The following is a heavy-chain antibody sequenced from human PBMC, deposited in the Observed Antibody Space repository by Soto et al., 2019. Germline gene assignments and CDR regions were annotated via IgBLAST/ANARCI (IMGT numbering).Heavy chain of an antibody. CDR3: EVRPRYSSGVDY. J-gene: IGHJ4*02. CDR2: VYNDGDST. Sequence: EVQLVESGGGLVQPGGSLRLSCAASGLTFRTYWVIWVRQAPGKGLVWVSRVYNDGDSTLHADSVTGQCTISRDNAKNTMYLQISDLRGEDTAIYYWEVRPRYSSGVDYWGRGTLVTVSS. V-gene: IGHV3-74*01. CDR1: GLTFRTYW. D-gene: IGHD2-15*01.